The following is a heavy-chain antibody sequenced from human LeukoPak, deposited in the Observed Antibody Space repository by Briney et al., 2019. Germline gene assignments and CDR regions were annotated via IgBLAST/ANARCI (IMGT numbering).Heavy chain of an antibody. CDR3: ALSYVWGSYRYTNFDY. Sequence: PGGSLRLSCAASGFTFSSYGMHWVRQAPGKGLEWVAVIWYDGSNKYYADSVKGRFTISRDNSKNTLYLQMNSLRAEDTAVYYCALSYVWGSYRYTNFDYWGQGTLVTVSS. J-gene: IGHJ4*02. D-gene: IGHD3-16*02. CDR1: GFTFSSYG. V-gene: IGHV3-30*02. CDR2: IWYDGSNK.